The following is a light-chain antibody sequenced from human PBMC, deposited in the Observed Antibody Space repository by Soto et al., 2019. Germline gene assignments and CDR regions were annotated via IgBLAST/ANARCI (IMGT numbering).Light chain of an antibody. J-gene: IGKJ1*01. Sequence: IVLTQSPGTLSLSPGARATLSRRASQSVSTKSLAWYQQRPGQAPRLLIYGASRRAPGIPDRFSGGGSGTDFTLTITRLEPEDFAVYHCQQYGSSPPTFGQGTKVEIK. CDR1: QSVSTKS. CDR3: QQYGSSPPT. V-gene: IGKV3-20*01. CDR2: GAS.